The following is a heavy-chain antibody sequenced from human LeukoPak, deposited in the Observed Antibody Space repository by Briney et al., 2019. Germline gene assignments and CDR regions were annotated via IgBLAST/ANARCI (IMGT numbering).Heavy chain of an antibody. D-gene: IGHD6-19*01. J-gene: IGHJ5*02. CDR1: RYSFTSYW. Sequence: GEYLKISCKGSRYSFTSYWIGWVRQLPGKSLEGMGIIYPGDSDTRYNPSFQGQVTISADKSISTAYLQWSSLKASDTAMYYCARGLEAGWYNWFDPWGQGTMVTVSS. CDR2: IYPGDSDT. V-gene: IGHV5-51*01. CDR3: ARGLEAGWYNWFDP.